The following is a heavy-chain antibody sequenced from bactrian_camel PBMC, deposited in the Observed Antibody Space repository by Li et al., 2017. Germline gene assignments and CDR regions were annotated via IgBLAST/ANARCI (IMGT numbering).Heavy chain of an antibody. J-gene: IGHJ4*01. D-gene: IGHD2*01. CDR2: IEHDGGA. CDR3: AARRSVGLCSFGNDDY. CDR1: GLTYRHNC. Sequence: HVQLVESGGGSVQAGGSLRLSCAVSGLTYRHNCMAWFRQAPGKERERVAGIEHDGGAVYGDWVKGRFTVSQDTPKRTLDLQLNNLKPEDTAMYVCAARRSVGLCSFGNDDYWGQGTQVTVS. V-gene: IGHV3S1*01.